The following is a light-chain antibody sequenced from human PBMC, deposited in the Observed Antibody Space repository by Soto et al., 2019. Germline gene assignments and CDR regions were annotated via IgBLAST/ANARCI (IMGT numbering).Light chain of an antibody. Sequence: VVTQSPDTLSLSPGERATLSCRASHFVASGYLAWYQQKPGQAPRLLIYGASRRVTGIPDRFSGTGSGTDFTLTISDLEPEDSAVYHCQQYGSAPLSFGGGTKVEIK. CDR3: QQYGSAPLS. V-gene: IGKV3-20*01. CDR1: HFVASGY. J-gene: IGKJ4*01. CDR2: GAS.